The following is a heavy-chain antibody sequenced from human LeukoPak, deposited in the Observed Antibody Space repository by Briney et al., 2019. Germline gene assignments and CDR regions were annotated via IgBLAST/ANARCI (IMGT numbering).Heavy chain of an antibody. CDR1: GFTFSSYE. V-gene: IGHV3-48*03. CDR2: ISSSGSTI. D-gene: IGHD5/OR15-5a*01. Sequence: PGGSLSLSCAASGFTFSSYEMNWVRQAPGKGLEWVSYISSSGSTIYYADSVKGGFTISRDNAKNSLYLQMNSLRAEDTAVYYCARVVSVYDFAYYYYGMDVWGQGTTVTVSS. J-gene: IGHJ6*02. CDR3: ARVVSVYDFAYYYYGMDV.